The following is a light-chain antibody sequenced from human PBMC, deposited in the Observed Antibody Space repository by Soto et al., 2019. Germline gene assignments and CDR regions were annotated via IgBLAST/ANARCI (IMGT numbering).Light chain of an antibody. Sequence: EIVLTQSPATRSLSPGERATLSCGASQSVSSSYLAWYQQKPGLAPRLLIYDAFSRATGIPDRLSGSGSGTDFTLTISRRGPEDFAVYYCQQYGSSPWTFGQGTKVEIK. J-gene: IGKJ1*01. CDR1: QSVSSSY. V-gene: IGKV3D-20*01. CDR3: QQYGSSPWT. CDR2: DAF.